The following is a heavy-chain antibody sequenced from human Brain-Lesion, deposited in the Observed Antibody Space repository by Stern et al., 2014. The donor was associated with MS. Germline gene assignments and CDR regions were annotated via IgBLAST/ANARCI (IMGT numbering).Heavy chain of an antibody. CDR3: ARGPRRYYGSESPNTYYYGMDV. CDR1: GFIFSDYY. Sequence: QVQLVQSGGGLVKPGGSLRLSCAASGFIFSDYYMSWIRQAPGKGLEGVSYIGRMGDSIYYADSVKGRFTISRDNAKNSLYLQMNSLRAEDTAVYYCARGPRRYYGSESPNTYYYGMDVWGQGTTVTVSS. D-gene: IGHD3-10*01. CDR2: IGRMGDSI. V-gene: IGHV3-11*01. J-gene: IGHJ6*02.